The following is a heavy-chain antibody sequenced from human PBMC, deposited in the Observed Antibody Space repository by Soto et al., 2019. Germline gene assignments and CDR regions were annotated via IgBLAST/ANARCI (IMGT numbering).Heavy chain of an antibody. CDR1: GFTFSSYG. V-gene: IGHV3-30*18. D-gene: IGHD1-1*01. Sequence: GGSLRLSCAASGFTFSSYGMHWVRQAPGKGLEWVAVISYDGSNKYYADSVKDRFTISRDNSKNTLYLQMNSLRAEDTAVYYCAKDTTGTTLDYYYYYGMDVWGQGTTVTVSS. CDR2: ISYDGSNK. J-gene: IGHJ6*02. CDR3: AKDTTGTTLDYYYYYGMDV.